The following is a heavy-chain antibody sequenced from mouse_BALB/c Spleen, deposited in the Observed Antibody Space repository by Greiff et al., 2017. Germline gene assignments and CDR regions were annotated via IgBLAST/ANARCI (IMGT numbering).Heavy chain of an antibody. CDR3: ARGGFYWYFDV. CDR1: GYTFTDYY. Sequence: QLVESGPELVKPGASVKISCKASGYTFTDYYINWVKQKPGQGLEWIGWIYPGSGNTKYNEKFKGKATLTVDTSSSTAYMQLSSLTSEDTAVYFCARGGFYWYFDVWGAGTTVTVSS. CDR2: IYPGSGNT. V-gene: IGHV1-84*02. J-gene: IGHJ1*01.